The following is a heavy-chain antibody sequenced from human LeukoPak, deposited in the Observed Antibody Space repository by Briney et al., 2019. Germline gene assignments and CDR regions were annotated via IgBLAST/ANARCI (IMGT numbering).Heavy chain of an antibody. CDR3: AKGRGSGTYTGDF. J-gene: IGHJ4*02. V-gene: IGHV3-23*01. Sequence: GGSLRLSCAASGFTFSSYAMSWVRQAPGKGLEWVSAITGSGGTTFYADSVKGRFTISRDNSKNTLYLQMNNLRAEDTAVYYCAKGRGSGTYTGDFWGQGTLVTVPS. CDR2: ITGSGGTT. D-gene: IGHD3-10*01. CDR1: GFTFSSYA.